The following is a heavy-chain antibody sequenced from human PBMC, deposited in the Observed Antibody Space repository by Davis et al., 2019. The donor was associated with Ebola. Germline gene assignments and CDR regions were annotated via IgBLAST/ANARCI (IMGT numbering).Heavy chain of an antibody. CDR2: IYSGGST. Sequence: GESLKISCAASGFTVSSNYMTWVRQAPGKGLEWVSVIYSGGSTYYADSVKGRFTISRDNSKNTVYLQMNSLRAEDTAIYYCAKHQLYCSTTSCYLWGQGTMVTVSS. CDR1: GFTVSSNY. J-gene: IGHJ3*01. D-gene: IGHD2-2*01. V-gene: IGHV3-53*01. CDR3: AKHQLYCSTTSCYL.